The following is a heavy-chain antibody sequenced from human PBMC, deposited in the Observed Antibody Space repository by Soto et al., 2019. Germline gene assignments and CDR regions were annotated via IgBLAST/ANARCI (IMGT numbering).Heavy chain of an antibody. CDR1: GFTFSIYA. CDR3: AKVDRYSSGWSSYAPEYYYYSMDV. J-gene: IGHJ6*02. V-gene: IGHV3-23*04. Sequence: EVQLVESGGGLVQPGGSLRLSCAASGFTFSIYALSWVHQTPGKGLEWVSAISGSGDDTYYTDSVKGRFTISRDNSKNTLYLQMSSLRAEDTAIYYCAKVDRYSSGWSSYAPEYYYYSMDVWGQGTTVTVSS. CDR2: ISGSGDDT. D-gene: IGHD6-19*01.